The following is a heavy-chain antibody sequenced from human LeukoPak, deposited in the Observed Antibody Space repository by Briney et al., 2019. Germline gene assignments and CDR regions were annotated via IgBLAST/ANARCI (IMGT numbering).Heavy chain of an antibody. CDR2: ISYDGSNK. Sequence: GGSLRLSCAASGFTFSSYAMHWVRQAPGKGLEWVAVISYDGSNKYYADSVKGRFTISRDNSKNTLYLQMNSLRAKDTAVYYCARWGIVVVPAAILGFDYWGQGTLVTVSS. J-gene: IGHJ4*02. CDR3: ARWGIVVVPAAILGFDY. V-gene: IGHV3-30*04. CDR1: GFTFSSYA. D-gene: IGHD2-2*01.